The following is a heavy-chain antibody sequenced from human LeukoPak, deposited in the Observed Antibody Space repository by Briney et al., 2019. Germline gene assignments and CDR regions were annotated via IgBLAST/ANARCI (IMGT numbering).Heavy chain of an antibody. J-gene: IGHJ6*03. D-gene: IGHD3-10*01. CDR2: MSDSGTNT. CDR1: GFTFSTYG. Sequence: GGSLRLSCGASGFTFSTYGMIWVRQAPGQGLEWASGMSDSGTNTYYADSVKGRFTISRDISKNTLYLQMNSLRAEDTAVYYCAKGGAVSSKSITMVRGTRGYYYYMDVWGKGTTVTISS. CDR3: AKGGAVSSKSITMVRGTRGYYYYMDV. V-gene: IGHV3-23*01.